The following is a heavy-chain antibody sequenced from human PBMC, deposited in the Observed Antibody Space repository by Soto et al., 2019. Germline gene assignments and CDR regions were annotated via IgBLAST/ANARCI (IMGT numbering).Heavy chain of an antibody. V-gene: IGHV3-23*01. D-gene: IGHD3-22*01. J-gene: IGHJ6*02. CDR2: ISGSGGST. Sequence: GSLRLSCAAAGFTFSSYAMSWVRQAPGKGLEWVSAISGSGGSTYYADSVKGRFTISRDNSKNTLYLQMNSLRAEDTALYYCAKPHYYDSSGYYSYSYYGMDVWGQGTTVTVSS. CDR3: AKPHYYDSSGYYSYSYYGMDV. CDR1: GFTFSSYA.